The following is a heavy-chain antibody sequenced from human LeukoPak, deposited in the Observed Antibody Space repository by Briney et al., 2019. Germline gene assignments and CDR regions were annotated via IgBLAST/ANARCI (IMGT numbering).Heavy chain of an antibody. J-gene: IGHJ4*02. Sequence: GGSLRPSCAASGFTFSSYSMNWVRQAPGKGLEWVGRTRNKANSYTTEYAASVKGRFTISRDDSKNSLYLQMNSLKTEDTAVYDCARGTSSAGTFTPDHWGQGTLVTVSS. CDR1: GFTFSSYS. CDR2: TRNKANSYTT. D-gene: IGHD6-13*01. CDR3: ARGTSSAGTFTPDH. V-gene: IGHV3-72*01.